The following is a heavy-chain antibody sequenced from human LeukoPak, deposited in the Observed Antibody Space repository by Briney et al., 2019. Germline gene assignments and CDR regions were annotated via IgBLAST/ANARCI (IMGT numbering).Heavy chain of an antibody. J-gene: IGHJ5*02. V-gene: IGHV4-39*07. CDR3: ARAPLRGSSVGFDP. CDR1: GGSISSSSYY. Sequence: SDTLSLTCTVSGGSISSSSYYWGWIRQPPGKGLEWIGSIYYSGSTYYSPSLKSRVTISVDTSKNQFSLKLSSVTAADTAVYYCARAPLRGSSVGFDPWGQGTLVTVSS. CDR2: IYYSGST. D-gene: IGHD4-23*01.